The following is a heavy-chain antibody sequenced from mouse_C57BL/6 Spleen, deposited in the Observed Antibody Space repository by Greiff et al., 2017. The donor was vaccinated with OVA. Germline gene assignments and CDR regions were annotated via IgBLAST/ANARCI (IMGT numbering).Heavy chain of an antibody. J-gene: IGHJ2*01. Sequence: QVQLQQSGPELVKPGASVKISCKASGYAFSSSWMNWVKQRPGKGLEWIGRIYPGDGDTNYNGKFKGKATLTADKSSSTAYMQLSSLTSEDSAVXFCARPRLNLPTVYYWGQGTTLTVSS. CDR1: GYAFSSSW. D-gene: IGHD5-5*01. CDR3: ARPRLNLPTVYY. CDR2: IYPGDGDT. V-gene: IGHV1-82*01.